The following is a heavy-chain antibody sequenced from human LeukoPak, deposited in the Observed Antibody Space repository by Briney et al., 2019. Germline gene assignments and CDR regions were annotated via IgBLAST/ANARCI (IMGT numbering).Heavy chain of an antibody. CDR1: GYTFTTYW. CDR2: IYPGDSDT. V-gene: IGHV5-51*01. Sequence: GESLKISCKGSGYTFTTYWIGWVRQMPGQGLEWMGIIYPGDSDTTYSPSFQGQVTMSADRSINTAYLQWSSLKASDTAMYYCARLVYDSSGRFDYWGQGTLVTVSS. J-gene: IGHJ4*02. CDR3: ARLVYDSSGRFDY. D-gene: IGHD3-22*01.